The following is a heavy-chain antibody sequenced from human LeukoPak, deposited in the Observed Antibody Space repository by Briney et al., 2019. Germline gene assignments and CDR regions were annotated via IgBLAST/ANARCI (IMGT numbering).Heavy chain of an antibody. CDR1: GGSFSGYY. CDR3: ARGYRAPQTFYSYHYFDS. CDR2: INHFGST. J-gene: IGHJ4*02. Sequence: PSETLSLTCAVYGGSFSGYYWNWIRPPPGKALEWIGEINHFGSTNYNPSLKSRVTISGDTSKNQFSLKVKSVTAADTAVYYCARGYRAPQTFYSYHYFDSWAPGTLVTVSS. D-gene: IGHD3-16*02. V-gene: IGHV4-34*01.